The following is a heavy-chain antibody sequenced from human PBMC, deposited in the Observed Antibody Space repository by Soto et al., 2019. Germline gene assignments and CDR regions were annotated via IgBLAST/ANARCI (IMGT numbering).Heavy chain of an antibody. J-gene: IGHJ4*02. CDR2: INVGDAGT. V-gene: IGHV3-23*01. D-gene: IGHD2-2*01. Sequence: EVQLLESGGGLEQPGGSLRLSCAASGFIFTSYAMSWVSQAPGKGLEWVSSINVGDAGTNYADSVKGRFTISRDNSKNNLYLQMNFLRADDTAIYYCAKNYQFDCWGQGTLVTVSS. CDR3: AKNYQFDC. CDR1: GFIFTSYA.